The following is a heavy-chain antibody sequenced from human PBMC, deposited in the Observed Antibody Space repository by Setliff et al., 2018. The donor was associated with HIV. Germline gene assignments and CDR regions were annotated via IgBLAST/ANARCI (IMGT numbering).Heavy chain of an antibody. Sequence: PGGSLRLSCAASGFTFDDYAMHWVRQAPGKGLEWVSGIGWNSGSKGYADSVKGRFTISRDNAKNSLYLQMNSLRAEDMGVYYCARDNLYYNLYNGSPVYGMDVWGQGTTVTVSS. D-gene: IGHD3-3*01. J-gene: IGHJ6*02. CDR1: GFTFDDYA. V-gene: IGHV3-9*03. CDR2: IGWNSGSK. CDR3: ARDNLYYNLYNGSPVYGMDV.